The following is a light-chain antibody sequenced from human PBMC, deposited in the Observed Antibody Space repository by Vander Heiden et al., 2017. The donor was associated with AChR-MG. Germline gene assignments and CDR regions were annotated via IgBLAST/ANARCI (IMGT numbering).Light chain of an antibody. CDR2: TAA. CDR3: HQYGSSLRT. J-gene: IGKJ1*01. Sequence: EIVLTQSPGTLSLSHGDSATLSCRASQSVTSNYLAWYQQKPGQAPRLLIYTAASRATGIPDRFSGSGSGTDFTLTISRLEPEDFAVYYCHQYGSSLRTFGQGTKVEIK. V-gene: IGKV3-20*01. CDR1: QSVTSNY.